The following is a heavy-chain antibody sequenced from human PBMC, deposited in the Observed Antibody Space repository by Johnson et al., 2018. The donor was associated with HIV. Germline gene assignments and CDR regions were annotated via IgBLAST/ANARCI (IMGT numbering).Heavy chain of an antibody. CDR3: ARAVRVGATTNSAFDF. Sequence: EKLVESGGGVVRPGGSLRLSCAASGFTFDDYGMSWVRQAPGKGLEWVSGINWNGGSTGYADSVKGRFTISRANAKNYLYLQMNSLRDEDTALYYCARAVRVGATTNSAFDFWGQGTMVTVSS. J-gene: IGHJ3*01. D-gene: IGHD1-26*01. CDR2: INWNGGST. CDR1: GFTFDDYG. V-gene: IGHV3-20*04.